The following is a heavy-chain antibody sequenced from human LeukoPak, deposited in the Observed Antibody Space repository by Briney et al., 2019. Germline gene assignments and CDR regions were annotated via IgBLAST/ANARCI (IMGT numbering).Heavy chain of an antibody. D-gene: IGHD3-9*01. Sequence: GGSLRLSCAASGFTFSSYWMSWVRQAPGKGREGVPNIKQDGSEKYYVDSVKGRFTISRDNAKNSLYLQMNSLRAEDTAVYYCARDHAMRYFDWLLPDYWGQGTLVTVSS. CDR3: ARDHAMRYFDWLLPDY. V-gene: IGHV3-7*01. CDR2: IKQDGSEK. CDR1: GFTFSSYW. J-gene: IGHJ4*02.